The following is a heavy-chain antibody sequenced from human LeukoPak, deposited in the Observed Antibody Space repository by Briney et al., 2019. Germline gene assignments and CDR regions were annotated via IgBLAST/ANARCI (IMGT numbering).Heavy chain of an antibody. V-gene: IGHV4-61*02. CDR1: GGSISSGSYY. CDR3: ARVTSYSSGWYVGPYYFDY. Sequence: SETLSLTCTVSGGSISSGSYYWSWIRQPAGKGLEWIGRIYTSGSTNYNPSLKSRVTISVDTSKNQFSLKLSSVTAADTAVYYCARVTSYSSGWYVGPYYFDYWGQGTLVTVSS. D-gene: IGHD6-19*01. CDR2: IYTSGST. J-gene: IGHJ4*02.